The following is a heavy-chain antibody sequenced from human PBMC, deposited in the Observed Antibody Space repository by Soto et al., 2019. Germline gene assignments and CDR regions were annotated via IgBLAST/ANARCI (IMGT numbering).Heavy chain of an antibody. CDR1: GGSISSGGYY. D-gene: IGHD2-15*01. J-gene: IGHJ6*03. V-gene: IGHV4-31*03. Sequence: QVQLQESGPGLVKPSQTLSLTCPVSGGSISSGGYYWSWIRQHPGKGLEWIGYIYYSGTTYYNTSLKSRVTISVDSSKNQFSRELSSVTAADTAVYYCARVRRCSGGSCYVYYYYYMDVWGIGTTVTVSS. CDR3: ARVRRCSGGSCYVYYYYYMDV. CDR2: IYYSGTT.